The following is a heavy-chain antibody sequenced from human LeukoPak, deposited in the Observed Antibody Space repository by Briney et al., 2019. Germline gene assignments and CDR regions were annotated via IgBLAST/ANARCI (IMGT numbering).Heavy chain of an antibody. J-gene: IGHJ3*02. Sequence: SPCLSLTCLVSGRSISSYYWNSIRQPPGNGLEWIGNIYYSGSTNYNPSLKSRVTISLDTSKSQFSLQLSPVPAADTAVYYCARQRRYSSRPVASDIWGQGTMVTVSS. D-gene: IGHD6-13*01. CDR2: IYYSGST. V-gene: IGHV4-59*08. CDR3: ARQRRYSSRPVASDI. CDR1: GRSISSYY.